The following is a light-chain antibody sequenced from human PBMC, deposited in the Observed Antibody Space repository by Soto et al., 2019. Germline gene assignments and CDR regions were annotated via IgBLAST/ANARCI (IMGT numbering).Light chain of an antibody. CDR1: SSDVGSYNR. CDR3: SSYTSSSTWV. CDR2: QVS. V-gene: IGLV2-18*02. J-gene: IGLJ3*02. Sequence: QAALTQPPSVSGSPGQSVTISCTGTSSDVGSYNRVSWYQQPPGTAPKLMIYQVSNRPSGVPDRFSGSTSGNTASLTISGLQAEHEADYYCSSYTSSSTWVFGGGTKLTVL.